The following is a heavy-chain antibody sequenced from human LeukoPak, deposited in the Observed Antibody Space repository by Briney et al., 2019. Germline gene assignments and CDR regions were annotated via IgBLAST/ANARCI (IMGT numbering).Heavy chain of an antibody. CDR1: GGTFSSYA. D-gene: IGHD5-24*01. J-gene: IGHJ4*02. V-gene: IGHV1-69*05. Sequence: SVKVSCKASGGTFSSYAISWVRQAPGQGLEWMGGIIPIFGTANYAQKFQGRVTITTDESTSTAYMELSSLRSEDTAVYYCAKRDGYKPHLWDYWDQGTLVTVSS. CDR3: AKRDGYKPHLWDY. CDR2: IIPIFGTA.